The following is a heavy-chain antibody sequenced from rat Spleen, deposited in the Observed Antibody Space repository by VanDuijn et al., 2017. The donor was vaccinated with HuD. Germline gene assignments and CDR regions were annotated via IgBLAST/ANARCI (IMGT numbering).Heavy chain of an antibody. J-gene: IGHJ3*01. CDR2: LSYDGITT. D-gene: IGHD1-9*01. Sequence: EVQLVESGGGLVQPGRSLKLSCAASGFTFSNYGMAWVRQAPTKGLEWVATLSYDGITTYYRDSVKGRFTISGDNAKSTLYLQMDSLRSEDTATYYCARRFYGYTDYFDFWGQGTLVTVSS. V-gene: IGHV5-29*01. CDR1: GFTFSNYG. CDR3: ARRFYGYTDYFDF.